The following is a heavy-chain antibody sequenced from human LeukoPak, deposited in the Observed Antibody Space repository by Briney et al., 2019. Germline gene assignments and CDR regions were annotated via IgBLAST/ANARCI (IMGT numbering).Heavy chain of an antibody. D-gene: IGHD1-7*01. CDR1: GYTFTSYG. Sequence: GASVKVSCKASGYTFTSYGISWVRQAPGQGLEWMGWISAYNGNTNYAQKLQGRVTMTTDTSTSTAYMELRSLRSDDTAVYYCARRHNWNYKYAFDIWGQGTMVTVSS. CDR3: ARRHNWNYKYAFDI. J-gene: IGHJ3*02. CDR2: ISAYNGNT. V-gene: IGHV1-18*01.